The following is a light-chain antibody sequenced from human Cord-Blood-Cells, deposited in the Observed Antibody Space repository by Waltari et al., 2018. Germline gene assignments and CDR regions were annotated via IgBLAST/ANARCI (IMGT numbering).Light chain of an antibody. Sequence: EIVMTQSPATLSVSPGERATLSCRASQSVSSNLVWYQQTPGQAHRLLIYGASTRATGIPARFSGSGSGTEFTLTISSLQSEDFAVYYCQQYNNWPPLTFGGGTKVEIK. V-gene: IGKV3-15*01. CDR2: GAS. CDR3: QQYNNWPPLT. CDR1: QSVSSN. J-gene: IGKJ4*01.